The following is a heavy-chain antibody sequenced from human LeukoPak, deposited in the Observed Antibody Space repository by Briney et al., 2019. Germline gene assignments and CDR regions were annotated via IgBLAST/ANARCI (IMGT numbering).Heavy chain of an antibody. V-gene: IGHV1-69*13. CDR1: VGTFSSYA. Sequence: GASVKVSCKASVGTFSSYAISWVRQAPGQGLEWMGGIIPIFGTANYAQKFQGRVTITADESTSTAYMELSSLRSEDTAVYYCARGYCGSELRSWFDPWGQGTLVTVSS. CDR3: ARGYCGSELRSWFDP. J-gene: IGHJ5*02. CDR2: IIPIFGTA. D-gene: IGHD3-10*01.